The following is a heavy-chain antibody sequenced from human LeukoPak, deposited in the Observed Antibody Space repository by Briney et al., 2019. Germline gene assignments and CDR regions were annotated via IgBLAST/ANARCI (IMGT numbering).Heavy chain of an antibody. D-gene: IGHD3-10*02. CDR3: AELGITMIGGV. J-gene: IGHJ6*04. V-gene: IGHV3-48*04. Sequence: GGSLRLSCVASRFTISNFWMSWVRQAPGKGLEWVSYISSSGSTIYYADSVKGRFTISRDNAKNSLYLQMNSLRAEDTAVYYCAELGITMIGGVWGKGTTVTISS. CDR1: RFTISNFW. CDR2: ISSSGSTI.